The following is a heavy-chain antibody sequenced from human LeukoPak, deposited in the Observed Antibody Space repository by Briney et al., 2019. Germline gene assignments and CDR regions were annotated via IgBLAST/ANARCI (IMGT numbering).Heavy chain of an antibody. CDR1: GYTFTRHA. CDR3: ARAQGSITMIVVNY. V-gene: IGHV7-4-1*02. J-gene: IGHJ4*02. CDR2: INTNTGNP. D-gene: IGHD3-22*01. Sequence: ASVKVSCKASGYTFTRHAINWIRQAPGQGLEWMGWINTNTGNPTYDQGFTGRFVFSLDTSVSTAYLQISSLMAEDTAVYYCARAQGSITMIVVNYWGQGTLVTVSS.